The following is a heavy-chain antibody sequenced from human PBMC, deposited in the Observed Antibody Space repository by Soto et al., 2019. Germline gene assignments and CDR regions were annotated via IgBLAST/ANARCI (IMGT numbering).Heavy chain of an antibody. J-gene: IGHJ4*02. V-gene: IGHV4-59*08. CDR1: GGSISSYY. CDR2: IYYSGST. CDR3: ASSRGGYFDN. D-gene: IGHD3-10*01. Sequence: QVQLQESGPGLMKPSETLSLTCTVSGGSISSYYWSWIRQPPGKGLEWIGYIYYSGSTNYNPSLKSRLTISLDTSKNQFSLKLSSVTAADTAVYYCASSRGGYFDNWGQGTLVTVSS.